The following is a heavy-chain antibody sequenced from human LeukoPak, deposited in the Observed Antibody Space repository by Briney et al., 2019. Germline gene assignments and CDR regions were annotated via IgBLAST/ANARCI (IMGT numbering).Heavy chain of an antibody. CDR2: IKQDGSVK. V-gene: IGHV3-7*01. J-gene: IGHJ4*02. CDR3: ARIGYSSSSFDY. CDR1: GFTFSNFA. D-gene: IGHD6-6*01. Sequence: GGSLRLSCGASGFTFSNFAVHWVRQAPGRGLEWVANIKQDGSVKYYVDSVKGRFTISRDNAKNSLFLQMNSLRAEDTAFYYCARIGYSSSSFDYWGQGTLVTVSS.